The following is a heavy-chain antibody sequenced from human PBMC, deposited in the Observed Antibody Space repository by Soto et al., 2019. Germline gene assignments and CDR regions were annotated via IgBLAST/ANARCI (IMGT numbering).Heavy chain of an antibody. D-gene: IGHD1-1*01. J-gene: IGHJ4*02. Sequence: EVQLLESGGGLVQPGGSLRLSCAVSGFTFNTYAMNWVRQAPGKGLEWVSSITNSRGTTYYADSVKGRFTISRDNSKNTLYLQMNSLIVEDTAVYYCAKGATGTDYWGQGTLVTVSS. CDR2: ITNSRGTT. CDR1: GFTFNTYA. V-gene: IGHV3-23*01. CDR3: AKGATGTDY.